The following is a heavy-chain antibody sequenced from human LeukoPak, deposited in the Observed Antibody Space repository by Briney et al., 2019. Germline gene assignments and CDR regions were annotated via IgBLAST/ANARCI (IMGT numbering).Heavy chain of an antibody. CDR2: IDPSDSYT. CDR3: ARLYGSGDYYKGGIEP. D-gene: IGHD3-10*01. Sequence: GESLKISCKGSGYSFTSYWISWVRQMPGKGLEWMGRIDPSDSYTNYSPSFQGHVTISADKSISTAYLQWSSLKASVTAMYYCARLYGSGDYYKGGIEPWGQGTLVTVSS. V-gene: IGHV5-10-1*01. J-gene: IGHJ5*02. CDR1: GYSFTSYW.